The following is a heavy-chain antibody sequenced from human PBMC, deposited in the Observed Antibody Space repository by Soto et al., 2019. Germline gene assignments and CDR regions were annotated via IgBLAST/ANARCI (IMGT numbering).Heavy chain of an antibody. CDR3: GRGPGIMAKIDY. CDR1: GGSISSGGYY. D-gene: IGHD3-16*01. CDR2: VYYSGST. J-gene: IGHJ4*02. Sequence: QVQLLESGPGLVKPSQTLSLTCTVSGGSISSGGYYWSWIRQHPGKGLEWIGYVYYSGSTYYNPSLKSRITISVDTSKNQFSLKLSSVTAADTAVYYCGRGPGIMAKIDYWGQGTLVTVSS. V-gene: IGHV4-31*03.